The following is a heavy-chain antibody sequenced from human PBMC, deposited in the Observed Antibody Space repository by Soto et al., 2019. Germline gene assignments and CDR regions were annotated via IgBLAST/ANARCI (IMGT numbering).Heavy chain of an antibody. Sequence: TLSLTCTVSGGSINSGDYYWVLIRQHPGKGLEWIGFIYYSGNTYYNPSLKSRVTISVDTSKNQFSLKLSSVTAADTAVYYCARDPWPYDSSGGGWGQGTLVTVSS. D-gene: IGHD3-22*01. J-gene: IGHJ4*02. V-gene: IGHV4-31*03. CDR1: GGSINSGDYY. CDR3: ARDPWPYDSSGGG. CDR2: IYYSGNT.